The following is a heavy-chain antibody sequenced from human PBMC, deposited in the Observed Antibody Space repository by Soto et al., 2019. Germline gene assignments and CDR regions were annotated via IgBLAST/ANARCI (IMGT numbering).Heavy chain of an antibody. J-gene: IGHJ4*02. Sequence: EVQLLESGGGLVQPGGSLRPSCAASGFTFSTYAMSWVRQAPGKGLEWVSGISGSGGSTYYADSVKGRFTISRDNSKNTLSLQMNSLRAEDTAVYYCAKERCSSTSCYFDYWGQGTLVTVAS. D-gene: IGHD2-2*01. CDR2: ISGSGGST. CDR1: GFTFSTYA. CDR3: AKERCSSTSCYFDY. V-gene: IGHV3-23*01.